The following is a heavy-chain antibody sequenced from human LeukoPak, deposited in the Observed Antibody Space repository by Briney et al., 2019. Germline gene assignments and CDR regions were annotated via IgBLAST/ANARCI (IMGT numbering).Heavy chain of an antibody. J-gene: IGHJ4*02. V-gene: IGHV5-51*01. CDR1: GYMFTNYW. D-gene: IGHD3-10*01. CDR2: IYPGDSDI. CDR3: VAGGSGNYYNPFDY. Sequence: GESLKISCKGSGYMFTNYWIGWVRQMPGRGLEWMGIIYPGDSDIRYSPSFQGQVTISADKSLSTAYLQWSSLKASDTAMYYCVAGGSGNYYNPFDYWGQGTLVTVSS.